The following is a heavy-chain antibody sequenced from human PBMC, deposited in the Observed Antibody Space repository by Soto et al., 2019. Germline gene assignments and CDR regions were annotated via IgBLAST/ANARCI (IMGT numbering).Heavy chain of an antibody. Sequence: QVHLVQDGAEVKKPGATVKVSCKSSGYTFTSYGITWVRQAPGEGVEWMGWISAQNGNTDYAQKLQGRVTVTRDTSTSTAYMELRSLISDVTAVYYCARGSYGDYWGQGARVTVSS. V-gene: IGHV1-18*01. CDR2: ISAQNGNT. D-gene: IGHD1-26*01. CDR3: ARGSYGDY. J-gene: IGHJ4*02. CDR1: GYTFTSYG.